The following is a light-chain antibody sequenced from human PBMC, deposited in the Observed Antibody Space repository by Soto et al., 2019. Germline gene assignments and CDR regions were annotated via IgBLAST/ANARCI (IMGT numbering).Light chain of an antibody. Sequence: DIVMTQSPLSLPVTPGEPASISCRSSQSLLHSNGYNYLDWYLQKPGQSPQLLIYLGSSRASGVPDRFSGSGSGTDFTLKISRVEAEDVAVYYCMQALQTPFTFGGGTKVEIK. J-gene: IGKJ4*01. CDR1: QSLLHSNGYNY. CDR2: LGS. V-gene: IGKV2-28*01. CDR3: MQALQTPFT.